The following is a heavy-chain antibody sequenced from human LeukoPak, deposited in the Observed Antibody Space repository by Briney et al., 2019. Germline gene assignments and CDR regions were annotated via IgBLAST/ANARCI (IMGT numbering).Heavy chain of an antibody. Sequence: GGSLRLSCAASEFTVSSNYMSWVRQAPGKGLEWASAIYSGGSTYYADSVKGRFTISRDNSKNTMYLQMNSLRAEDTAVYYCAREVGTIYDYWGQGTLVTVSS. D-gene: IGHD2-8*01. CDR3: AREVGTIYDY. CDR1: EFTVSSNY. J-gene: IGHJ4*02. CDR2: IYSGGST. V-gene: IGHV3-66*01.